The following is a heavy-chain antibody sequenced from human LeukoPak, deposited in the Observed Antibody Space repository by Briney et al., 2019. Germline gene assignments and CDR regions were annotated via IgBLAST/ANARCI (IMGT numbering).Heavy chain of an antibody. V-gene: IGHV3-23*01. Sequence: GGSLRLSCAASGFTFSSSAMSWVRQAPGKGLEWVSAISNNGGYTYYADSVQGRFTISRDNSKSTLCLQMNSLRAEDTAVYYCARGPKGKYYFDYWGQGTLVTVSS. J-gene: IGHJ4*02. CDR1: GFTFSSSA. CDR2: ISNNGGYT. CDR3: ARGPKGKYYFDY.